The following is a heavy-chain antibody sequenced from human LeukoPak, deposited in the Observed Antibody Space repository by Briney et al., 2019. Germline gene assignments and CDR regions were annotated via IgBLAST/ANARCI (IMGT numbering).Heavy chain of an antibody. J-gene: IGHJ4*02. Sequence: GGSLRLSCAASGFTFTIHSSNWVRQAPGKGLEWVSHITHTTTTKYYADSVKGRFTISRDNAKNSLYLQMDSLRDEDTAVYYCTRDCGYSYAMDYWGQGTLVTVSS. D-gene: IGHD5-18*01. V-gene: IGHV3-48*02. CDR3: TRDCGYSYAMDY. CDR1: GFTFTIHS. CDR2: ITHTTTTK.